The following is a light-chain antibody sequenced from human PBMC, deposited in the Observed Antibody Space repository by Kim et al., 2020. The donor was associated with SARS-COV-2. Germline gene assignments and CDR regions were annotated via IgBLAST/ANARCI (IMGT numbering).Light chain of an antibody. CDR1: QSISSL. V-gene: IGKV1-5*03. J-gene: IGKJ1*01. Sequence: SASVGYGVTITCRASQSISSLLAWYQQKPGKAPKLLIYKASSLESGVPSRFSGSGSGTEFTLTISSLQPDDFAPYYCQQYNSYWTFGQGTKVEIK. CDR3: QQYNSYWT. CDR2: KAS.